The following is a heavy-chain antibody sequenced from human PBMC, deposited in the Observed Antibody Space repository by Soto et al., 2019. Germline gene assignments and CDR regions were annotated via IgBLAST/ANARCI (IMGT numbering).Heavy chain of an antibody. J-gene: IGHJ6*02. CDR3: ARDTRGLQYYHYYYGMDV. CDR2: ISAYNGNT. D-gene: IGHD4-4*01. Sequence: ASVKVSCKASGYTFTSYGISWVRQAPGQGLEWMGWISAYNGNTNYAQKLQGRVTMTTDTSTSTAYMELRSLRSDDTAVYYCARDTRGLQYYHYYYGMDVWGQGTTVTVSS. CDR1: GYTFTSYG. V-gene: IGHV1-18*01.